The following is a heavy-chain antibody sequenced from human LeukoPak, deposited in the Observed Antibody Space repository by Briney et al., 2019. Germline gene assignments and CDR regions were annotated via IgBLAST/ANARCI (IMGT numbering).Heavy chain of an antibody. J-gene: IGHJ4*02. CDR1: GGSISSYY. V-gene: IGHV4-59*12. Sequence: KPSETLSLTCTVSGGSISSYYWSWIRQPPGKGLEWIGYIYYSGSTNYKSSLKSRVTISVDTSKNQFSLKLSSVTAADTAVYYCARDEGCYYGSGSYYNDNYFDYWGQGTLVTVSS. D-gene: IGHD3-10*01. CDR2: IYYSGST. CDR3: ARDEGCYYGSGSYYNDNYFDY.